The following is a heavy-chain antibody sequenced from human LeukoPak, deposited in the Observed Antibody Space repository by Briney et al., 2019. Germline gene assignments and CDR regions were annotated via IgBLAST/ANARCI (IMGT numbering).Heavy chain of an antibody. V-gene: IGHV4-4*07. D-gene: IGHD3-22*01. CDR2: IYTSGST. CDR3: ARDQTYYYDSSDWFDP. Sequence: SETLSLTCTVSGGSISSYYWSRIRQPAGKGLEWIGRIYTSGSTNYNPSLKSRVTMSVDTSKNQFSLKLSSVTAADTAVYYCARDQTYYYDSSDWFDPWGQGTLVTVSS. CDR1: GGSISSYY. J-gene: IGHJ5*02.